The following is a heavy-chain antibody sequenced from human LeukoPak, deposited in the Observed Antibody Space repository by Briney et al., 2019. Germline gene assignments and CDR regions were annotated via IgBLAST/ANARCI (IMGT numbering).Heavy chain of an antibody. V-gene: IGHV3-48*01. CDR3: ARGRSGYHYDY. Sequence: GGSLRLSCAASGFTFSSYSMNWVRQAPGKGLEWVSYISSSSSTIYYADPVKGRFTISRDNDKNSLYLQMNSLRAEDTAVYYCARGRSGYHYDYWGQGTLVTVSS. CDR1: GFTFSSYS. J-gene: IGHJ4*02. D-gene: IGHD3-22*01. CDR2: ISSSSSTI.